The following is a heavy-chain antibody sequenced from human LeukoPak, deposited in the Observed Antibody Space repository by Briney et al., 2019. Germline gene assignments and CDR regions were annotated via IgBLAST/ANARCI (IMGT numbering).Heavy chain of an antibody. D-gene: IGHD2-15*01. Sequence: GGSLRLSCAASVFTFSSYSMNWVRQAPGKGLEWVSSISSSSSYIYYADSVKGRFTISRDNAKNSLYLQMNSLRAEDTAVYYCVTLGYCSGGSCSAGYWGQGTLVTVSS. V-gene: IGHV3-21*01. CDR1: VFTFSSYS. J-gene: IGHJ4*02. CDR2: ISSSSSYI. CDR3: VTLGYCSGGSCSAGY.